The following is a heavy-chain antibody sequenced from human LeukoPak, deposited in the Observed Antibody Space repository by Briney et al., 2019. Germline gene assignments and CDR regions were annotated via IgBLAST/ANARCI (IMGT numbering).Heavy chain of an antibody. Sequence: SGTLSLTCTVSDGSITSSNWWSWVRQPPGKGLEWIGEIYHSGSTNYNPSLKSRVTISVDKSKNQFSLKLSSVTAADTAVYYCARTRYYYNSRSYGAPYYFDYWGQGTLVTVSS. CDR1: DGSITSSNW. D-gene: IGHD3-10*01. CDR3: ARTRYYYNSRSYGAPYYFDY. CDR2: IYHSGST. J-gene: IGHJ4*02. V-gene: IGHV4-4*02.